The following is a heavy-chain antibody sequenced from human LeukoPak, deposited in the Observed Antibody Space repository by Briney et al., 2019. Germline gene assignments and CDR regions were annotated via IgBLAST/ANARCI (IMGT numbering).Heavy chain of an antibody. V-gene: IGHV3-23*01. CDR2: ISDRSDT. CDR1: GFTFSSYA. Sequence: VGSLRLSCAASGFTFSSYAMTWVRQAPGKGLEWVSAISDRSDTYYADSVKGRFTISRDNSKNTLYLQMNSLRAEDTAVYYCAKGYRGNYDYWGQGTLVTVSS. D-gene: IGHD1-26*01. J-gene: IGHJ4*02. CDR3: AKGYRGNYDY.